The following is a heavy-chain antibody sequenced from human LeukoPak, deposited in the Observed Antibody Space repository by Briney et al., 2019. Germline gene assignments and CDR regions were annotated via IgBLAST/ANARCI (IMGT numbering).Heavy chain of an antibody. V-gene: IGHV1-2*02. J-gene: IGHJ4*02. Sequence: ASVKVSCKASGYTFTGYYMHWVRQAPGQGLEWMGWINPNSGGTNYAQKFQGRVTMTRDTSISTAYMELSRLRSDDTAVYYCARGGDLYYYDSSGYVPGPFDYWGQGTLVTVSS. CDR2: INPNSGGT. CDR1: GYTFTGYY. D-gene: IGHD3-22*01. CDR3: ARGGDLYYYDSSGYVPGPFDY.